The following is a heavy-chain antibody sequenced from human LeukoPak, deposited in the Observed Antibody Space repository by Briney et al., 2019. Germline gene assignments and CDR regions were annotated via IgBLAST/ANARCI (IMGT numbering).Heavy chain of an antibody. D-gene: IGHD6-13*01. CDR1: GYTLTELS. CDR3: ATSSWGSSWNRYDY. J-gene: IGHJ4*02. V-gene: IGHV1-24*01. CDR2: FDPEDGET. Sequence: ASVKVSCKVSGYTLTELSMHWVRQAPGKGLEWMGGFDPEDGETIYAQKFQGRVTMTEDTSTDTAYMELSSLRSEDTAVYYCATSSWGSSWNRYDYWGQGTLVTVSS.